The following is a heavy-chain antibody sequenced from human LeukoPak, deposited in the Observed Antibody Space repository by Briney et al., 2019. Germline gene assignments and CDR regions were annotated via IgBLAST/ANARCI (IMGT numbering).Heavy chain of an antibody. J-gene: IGHJ4*02. CDR2: INAGNGNT. CDR1: GYTFTSYA. V-gene: IGHV1-3*01. Sequence: ASVKVSCKASGYTFTSYAMHWVRQAPGQRLEWMGWINAGNGNTKYSQKFQGRVTITRDTSASTAYVELRSLRSDDTAVYYCATVSPGDWGQGTLVTVSS. CDR3: ATVSPGD. D-gene: IGHD1-14*01.